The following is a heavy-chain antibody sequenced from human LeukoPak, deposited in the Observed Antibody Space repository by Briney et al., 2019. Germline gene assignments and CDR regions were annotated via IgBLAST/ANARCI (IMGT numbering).Heavy chain of an antibody. J-gene: IGHJ5*02. CDR3: ARDPLSPTYDFWSGSWFDP. V-gene: IGHV3-21*01. CDR2: ISSSSSYI. D-gene: IGHD3-3*01. CDR1: GFTFSSYS. Sequence: GGSLRLSCAASGFTFSSYSMNWVRQAPGKGLEWVSSISSSSSYIYYADSVKGRFTISRDNAKSSLYLQMNSLRAEDTAVYYCARDPLSPTYDFWSGSWFDPWGQGTLVTVSS.